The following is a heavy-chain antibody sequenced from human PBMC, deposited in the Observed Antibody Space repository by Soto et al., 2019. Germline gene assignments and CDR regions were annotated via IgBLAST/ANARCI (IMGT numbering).Heavy chain of an antibody. J-gene: IGHJ4*02. V-gene: IGHV4-4*02. CDR1: GGSISSSNW. CDR2: IYRGGNT. Sequence: SETLSLTCVVSGGSISSSNWWSWVRQPPGKGLEWIGEIYRGGNTNYNPSLQSRVTISVDKSKNQFSLKLSSMTAADTAVYYCARGARKTHFDYWGQGTLVTVSS. CDR3: ARGARKTHFDY.